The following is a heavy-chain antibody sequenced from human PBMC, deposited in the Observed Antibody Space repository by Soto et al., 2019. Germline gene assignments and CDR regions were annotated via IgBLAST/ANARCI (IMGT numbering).Heavy chain of an antibody. CDR1: GGTFSSYA. CDR3: ARGDITMFRGVISYYYYGMDV. D-gene: IGHD3-10*01. V-gene: IGHV1-69*13. Sequence: SVKVSCKASGGTFSSYAISWVRQAPGQGLEWMGGIIPIFGTANYAQKFQGRVTITADESTSTAYMELSSLRSEDTAVYYCARGDITMFRGVISYYYYGMDVWGRGTTVTGS. CDR2: IIPIFGTA. J-gene: IGHJ6*02.